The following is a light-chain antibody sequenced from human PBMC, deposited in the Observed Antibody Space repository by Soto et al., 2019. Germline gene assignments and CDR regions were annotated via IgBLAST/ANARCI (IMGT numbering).Light chain of an antibody. CDR1: QSVSSSY. CDR2: DAS. V-gene: IGKV3-20*01. Sequence: EIVLTQSAGTLSLSTEERASLSCRASQSVSSSYLAWYQQIPGQAPRLLIYDASNRATGIPARFSGSGSGTDFTLTISSLEPEDFAVYYCHYGNSPPWTFGQVAMADIK. CDR3: HYGNSPPWT. J-gene: IGKJ1*01.